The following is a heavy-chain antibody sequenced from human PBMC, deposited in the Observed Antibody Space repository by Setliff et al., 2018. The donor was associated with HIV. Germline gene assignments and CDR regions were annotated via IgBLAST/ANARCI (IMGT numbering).Heavy chain of an antibody. D-gene: IGHD6-13*01. CDR1: GGSFSGYY. CDR2: IYTSGST. CDR3: ARVARGGHSSRWYYFDY. V-gene: IGHV4-59*10. Sequence: PSETLSLTCAVYGGSFSGYYWSWIRQPAGKGLEWIGRIYTSGSTKYNPSLKSRVTISVDTSKNQFSLKVSSVTAADTAVYYCARVARGGHSSRWYYFDYWGQGTLVTVSS. J-gene: IGHJ4*02.